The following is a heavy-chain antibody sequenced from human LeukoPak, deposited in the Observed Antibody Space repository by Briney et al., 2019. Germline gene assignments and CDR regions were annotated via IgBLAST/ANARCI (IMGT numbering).Heavy chain of an antibody. CDR3: AREPRINMSPDAFDF. CDR1: GYTFTDYY. J-gene: IGHJ3*01. CDR2: IKSNSGGI. D-gene: IGHD3-10*02. V-gene: IGHV1-2*02. Sequence: GASVEVSCKTSGYTFTDYYLHWVRQAPGQGLEWMGWIKSNSGGIHYSQKFQDRVSITRDTSINTVYMELSSLTSGDTAIYYCAREPRINMSPDAFDFWGQGTLVTVFS.